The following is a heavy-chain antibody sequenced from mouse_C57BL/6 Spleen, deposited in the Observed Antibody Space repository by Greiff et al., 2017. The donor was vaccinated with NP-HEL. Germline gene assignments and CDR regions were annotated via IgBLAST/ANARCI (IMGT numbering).Heavy chain of an antibody. Sequence: QVQLQQPGAELVRPGTSVKLSCKASGYAFTNYLIEWVKQRPGQGLEWIGVINPGSGGTNYNEKFKGKATLTADKSSSTAYMQLSSLTSEDSAVYFCARYDGYSLDYWGQGTTLTVSS. J-gene: IGHJ2*01. CDR2: INPGSGGT. CDR3: ARYDGYSLDY. D-gene: IGHD2-3*01. V-gene: IGHV1-54*01. CDR1: GYAFTNYL.